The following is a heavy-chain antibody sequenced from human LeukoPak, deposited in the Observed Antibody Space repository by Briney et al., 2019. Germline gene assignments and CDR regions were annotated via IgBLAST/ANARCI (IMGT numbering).Heavy chain of an antibody. CDR2: IIPIFGTA. J-gene: IGHJ5*02. CDR1: GGTFSSYA. V-gene: IGHV1-69*05. CDR3: TGDSRDTAMVTRFDP. D-gene: IGHD5-18*01. Sequence: SVKVSCKASGGTFSSYAISWVRQAPGQGLEWMGGIIPIFGTANYAQKFQGRVTITTDESTSTAYMELSSLRSEDTAVYYCTGDSRDTAMVTRFDPWGQGTLVTVSS.